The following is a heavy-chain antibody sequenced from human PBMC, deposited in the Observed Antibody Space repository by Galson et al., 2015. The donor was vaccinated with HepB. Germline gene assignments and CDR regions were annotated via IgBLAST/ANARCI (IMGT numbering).Heavy chain of an antibody. D-gene: IGHD3-3*01. J-gene: IGHJ3*02. CDR2: IHSGGRT. Sequence: SLRFSCAASGFTVSDSYMVWVRQAPGKGLEWVSLIHSGGRTDNADSVKGRFTISRDKSKNTLFLQMNSLRAEDTAVYYCARSITIFGVFIAAFDIWGQGTMVTVSS. V-gene: IGHV3-53*01. CDR3: ARSITIFGVFIAAFDI. CDR1: GFTVSDSY.